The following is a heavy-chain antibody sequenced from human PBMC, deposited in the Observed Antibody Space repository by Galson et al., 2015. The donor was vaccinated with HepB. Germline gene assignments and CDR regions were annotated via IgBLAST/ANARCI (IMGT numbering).Heavy chain of an antibody. V-gene: IGHV1-8*02. CDR3: AREGNYYDSSGYYLPFDI. D-gene: IGHD3-22*01. CDR1: GYTFTSYD. Sequence: SVKVSCKASGYTFTSYDINWVRQATGQGLEWMGWMNPNSGNTGYAQKFQGRVTMTRNTSISTAYMELSSLRSEDTAVYYCAREGNYYDSSGYYLPFDIWGQGTMVTVSS. J-gene: IGHJ3*02. CDR2: MNPNSGNT.